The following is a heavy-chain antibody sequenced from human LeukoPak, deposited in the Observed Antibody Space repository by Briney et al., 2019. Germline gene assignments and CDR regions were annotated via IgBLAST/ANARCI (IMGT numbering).Heavy chain of an antibody. Sequence: GRSLRLSCAASGFTFSSYGMHWVRQAPGKGLEWAAFISYDGSNKYYADSVKGRFTISRDNSKNTLYLQMNSLRAEDTAVYYCARDGVVRGVIYRYGMDVWGQGTTVTVSS. V-gene: IGHV3-30*03. D-gene: IGHD3-10*01. CDR2: ISYDGSNK. CDR1: GFTFSSYG. CDR3: ARDGVVRGVIYRYGMDV. J-gene: IGHJ6*02.